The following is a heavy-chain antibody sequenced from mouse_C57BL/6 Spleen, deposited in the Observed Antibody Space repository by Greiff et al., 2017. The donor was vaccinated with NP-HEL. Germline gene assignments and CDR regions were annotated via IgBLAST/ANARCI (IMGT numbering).Heavy chain of an antibody. J-gene: IGHJ2*01. CDR2: ISSGSSTI. CDR1: GFTFSDYG. CDR3: ARPRVTTAFDY. V-gene: IGHV5-17*01. Sequence: EVKLMESGGGLVKPGGSLKLSCAASGFTFSDYGMHWVRQAPEKGLEWVAYISSGSSTIYSADTVKGRFTISRDNAKNTLFLQMTSLRSEDTAMYYCARPRVTTAFDYWGQGTTLTVSS. D-gene: IGHD1-2*01.